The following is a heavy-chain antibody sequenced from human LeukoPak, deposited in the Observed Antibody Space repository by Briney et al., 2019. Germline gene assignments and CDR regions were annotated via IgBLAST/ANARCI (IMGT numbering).Heavy chain of an antibody. D-gene: IGHD4-17*01. J-gene: IGHJ4*02. Sequence: GGSLRLSCAAPGFTFSSYAMHWVRQAPGKGLEWVAVISYDGSNKYYADSVKGRFTISRDNSKNTLYLQMNSLRAEDTAVYYCARTTPDLRDFDYWGQGTLVTVSS. CDR1: GFTFSSYA. CDR3: ARTTPDLRDFDY. CDR2: ISYDGSNK. V-gene: IGHV3-30*04.